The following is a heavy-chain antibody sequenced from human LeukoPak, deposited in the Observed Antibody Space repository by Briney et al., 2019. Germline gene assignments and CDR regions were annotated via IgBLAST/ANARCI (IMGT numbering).Heavy chain of an antibody. CDR3: VATTYSDYDGFDY. Sequence: GASVKVSRKASGYTFTAYYMHWVRQAPGQGLEWMGWINPNTGDTNYAQIFQGRVAMTRDTSISTAYMELSRLKSDDTAMYYCVATTYSDYDGFDYWGQGTLVTVSS. CDR2: INPNTGDT. D-gene: IGHD4-17*01. CDR1: GYTFTAYY. J-gene: IGHJ4*02. V-gene: IGHV1-2*02.